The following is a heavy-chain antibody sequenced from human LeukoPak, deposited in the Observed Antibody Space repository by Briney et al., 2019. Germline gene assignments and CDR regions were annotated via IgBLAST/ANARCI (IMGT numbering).Heavy chain of an antibody. D-gene: IGHD3-10*01. CDR2: ISGSGDGT. CDR3: AKRDGITMVRGVGIDY. Sequence: GGSLRLSCAASGFTFSNYAMSWVRQAPGKGLEWVSAISGSGDGTYYADSVKGRFTISGDNSKNTLYLQMNSLRAEDTAVYYCAKRDGITMVRGVGIDYWGQGTLVTVSS. J-gene: IGHJ4*02. CDR1: GFTFSNYA. V-gene: IGHV3-23*01.